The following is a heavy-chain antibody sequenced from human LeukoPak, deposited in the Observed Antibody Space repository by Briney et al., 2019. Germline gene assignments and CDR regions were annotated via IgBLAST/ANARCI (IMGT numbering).Heavy chain of an antibody. J-gene: IGHJ6*03. CDR3: AKTSLSDASGHYYYMDV. V-gene: IGHV1-46*01. D-gene: IGHD3-3*01. Sequence: ASVKVSCKASGYTFTSYYMHWVRQAPGQGLEWMGIINPSGGSTSYAQKFQGRVTMTRDMSTSTVYMELSSLRSEDTAVYYCAKTSLSDASGHYYYMDVWGKGTTVTVSS. CDR1: GYTFTSYY. CDR2: INPSGGST.